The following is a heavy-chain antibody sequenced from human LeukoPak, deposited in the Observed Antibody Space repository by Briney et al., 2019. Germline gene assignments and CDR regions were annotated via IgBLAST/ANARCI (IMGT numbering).Heavy chain of an antibody. J-gene: IGHJ5*02. Sequence: SETLSLTCTVSGGSISSYYWSWIRQPPGKGLEWIGYIYYSGSTNYNPSLKSRVTISIDTSKNQFSLKLSSVIAADTAVYYCARVERQLWLRYPSYWFDPWGQGALVTVSS. CDR1: GGSISSYY. V-gene: IGHV4-59*01. CDR3: ARVERQLWLRYPSYWFDP. D-gene: IGHD5-18*01. CDR2: IYYSGST.